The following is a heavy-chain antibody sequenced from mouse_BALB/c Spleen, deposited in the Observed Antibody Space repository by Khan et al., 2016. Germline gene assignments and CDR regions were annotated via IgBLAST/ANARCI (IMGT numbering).Heavy chain of an antibody. V-gene: IGHV1S137*01. CDR1: GYTFTDYA. D-gene: IGHD2-12*01. Sequence: VELVESGAELVRPGVSVKISCKGSGYTFTDYAMHWVKQSHAKSLEWIGVISSYYVDSSYNQKFEGKATMTADKSSSTAYMELARLTSEDSAIYCWARKGHDDGYAMDYWGQGTSVTVSA. J-gene: IGHJ4*01. CDR3: ARKGHDDGYAMDY. CDR2: ISSYYVDS.